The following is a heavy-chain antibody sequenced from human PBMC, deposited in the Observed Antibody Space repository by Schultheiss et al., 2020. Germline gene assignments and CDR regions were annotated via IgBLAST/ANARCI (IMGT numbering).Heavy chain of an antibody. J-gene: IGHJ6*02. D-gene: IGHD5-24*01. CDR3: ARDSRDGSHTTRGMDV. CDR2: IWYDGSNK. Sequence: GGSLRLSCAAAGFTFSNDAIHWIRQAPGKGLEWVAVIWYDGSNKYYADSVKGRFTISRDNSKNTLYLQMNSLRAEDTAVYYCARDSRDGSHTTRGMDVWGQGATVNVYS. CDR1: GFTFSNDA. V-gene: IGHV3-33*08.